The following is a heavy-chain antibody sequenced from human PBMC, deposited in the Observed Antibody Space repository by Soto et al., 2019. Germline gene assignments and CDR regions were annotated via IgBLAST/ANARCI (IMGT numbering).Heavy chain of an antibody. D-gene: IGHD6-19*01. V-gene: IGHV1-3*01. CDR3: VRDGAVAGNINFDF. CDR2: INAGDGNT. J-gene: IGHJ4*02. CDR1: GYTFTNYA. Sequence: QVQLVQSGAEVKRPGASVKVSCKASGYTFTNYAVHWVRQAPGQSLEWMGWINAGDGNTKYSRNFQGRVTITSDTSASTDYMELGSLRSEDTAVYYCVRDGAVAGNINFDFWGQGTLVTVSS.